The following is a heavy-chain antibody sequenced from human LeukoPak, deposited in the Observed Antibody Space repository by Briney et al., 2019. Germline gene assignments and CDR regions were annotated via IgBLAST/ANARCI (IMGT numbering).Heavy chain of an antibody. CDR1: GFTFSSYG. V-gene: IGHV3-33*06. D-gene: IGHD3-22*01. J-gene: IGHJ5*02. CDR3: AKERGYYYDSSGYST. CDR2: MWYDGSNK. Sequence: GGSLRLSCAASGFTFSSYGMHWVRQAPGKGLEWVAVMWYDGSNKYYADSVKGRFTISRDNSKNTLYLQMNSLRAEDTAVYYCAKERGYYYDSSGYSTWGQGTLVTVSS.